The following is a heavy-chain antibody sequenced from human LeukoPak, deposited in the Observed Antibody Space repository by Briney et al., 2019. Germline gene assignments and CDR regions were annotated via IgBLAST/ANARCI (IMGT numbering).Heavy chain of an antibody. CDR1: GFTFSDYY. V-gene: IGHV3-11*04. CDR2: ISGSGGTI. Sequence: GGSLRLSCAAPGFTFSDYYMSWIRQAPGKGLEWVSYISGSGGTIYYADSVKGRFTISRDNAKNSLYLQMNSLRVEDTAVYYCARALHYDFWSSRAFGYWGQGTLVTVSS. D-gene: IGHD3-3*01. CDR3: ARALHYDFWSSRAFGY. J-gene: IGHJ4*02.